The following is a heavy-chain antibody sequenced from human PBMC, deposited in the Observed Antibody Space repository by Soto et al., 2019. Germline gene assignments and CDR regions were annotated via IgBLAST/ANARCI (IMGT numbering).Heavy chain of an antibody. CDR1: GFTFSDYG. CDR3: ARVEFGGNSYYFDY. CDR2: VWFDGSIQ. J-gene: IGHJ4*02. V-gene: IGHV3-33*01. Sequence: GGSLRLSCVASGFTFSDYGIHWVRQAPDKGLEWVAVVWFDGSIQYYGDSVKGRFTISRDNSNNTVDLQMNNLRAEDTAVYYSARVEFGGNSYYFDYWGQGTPVTVSS. D-gene: IGHD1-7*01.